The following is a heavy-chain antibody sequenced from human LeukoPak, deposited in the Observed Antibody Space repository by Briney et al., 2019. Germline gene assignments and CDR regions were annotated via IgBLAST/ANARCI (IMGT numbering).Heavy chain of an antibody. CDR1: GFTVSSNY. CDR3: ARDKRVAAGNYYYYYGMDV. V-gene: IGHV3-53*01. Sequence: GGSLRLSCAASGFTVSSNYMSWVRQAPGKGLEWVSVIYSGGSTYYADSVKGRFTISRDNSKNTLYLQMNSLRGEDTAVYYCARDKRVAAGNYYYYYGMDVWGQGTTVTVSS. CDR2: IYSGGST. D-gene: IGHD6-13*01. J-gene: IGHJ6*02.